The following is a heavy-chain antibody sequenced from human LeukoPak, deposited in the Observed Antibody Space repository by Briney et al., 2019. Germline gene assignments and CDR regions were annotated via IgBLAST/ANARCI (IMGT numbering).Heavy chain of an antibody. D-gene: IGHD2-2*01. CDR1: GFTFSSYS. V-gene: IGHV3-21*01. CDR2: ISSSSSYI. Sequence: GGSLRLSCAASGFTFSSYSMNWVRQAPGKGLEWVSSISSSSSYIYYADSVKGRFTISRDNATNSLYLQMNSLIAEDTAVYYCAKDHCSSTSCYIFDYWGQGTLVTVSS. CDR3: AKDHCSSTSCYIFDY. J-gene: IGHJ4*02.